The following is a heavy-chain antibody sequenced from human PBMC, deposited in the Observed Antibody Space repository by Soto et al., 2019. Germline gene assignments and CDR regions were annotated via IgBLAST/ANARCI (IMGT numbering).Heavy chain of an antibody. CDR3: GSSGGGEDY. D-gene: IGHD3-16*01. Sequence: QVQLQESGPGLVKPSGTLSLSCAVSGGSISSSHWWTWVRQPPGKGLEWIGEIYHSGSTNYNPSPKSRVTISVDTSRNQFSLNLSSVTAADPAVYYCGSSGGGEDYWGQGILVTVSS. CDR2: IYHSGST. CDR1: GGSISSSHW. J-gene: IGHJ4*02. V-gene: IGHV4-4*02.